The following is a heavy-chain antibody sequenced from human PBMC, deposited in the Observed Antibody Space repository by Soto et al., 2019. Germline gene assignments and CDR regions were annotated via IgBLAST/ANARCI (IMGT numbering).Heavy chain of an antibody. V-gene: IGHV3-30*18. CDR1: GFTFTTYA. CDR3: AKIMVRGVLNYYYGMDV. D-gene: IGHD3-10*01. J-gene: IGHJ6*02. Sequence: GGSLRLSCAVSGFTFTTYAMSWVRQAPGKGLEWVAVISYDGSNKYYADSVKGRFTISRDNSKNTLYLQMNSLRAEDTAVYYCAKIMVRGVLNYYYGMDVWGQGTTVTVSS. CDR2: ISYDGSNK.